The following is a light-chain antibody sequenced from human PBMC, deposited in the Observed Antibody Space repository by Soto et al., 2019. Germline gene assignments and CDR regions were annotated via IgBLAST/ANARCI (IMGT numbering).Light chain of an antibody. CDR2: DNN. CDR1: SSNIGAGYD. CDR3: QSYDSSLSAPYV. Sequence: QSVLTQPPSVSGAPGQRVTISCAGSSSNIGAGYDVHWYQHLPGTAPKLLIYDNNNRPSGVPDRFSGSKSGTSASLAITGLQAEDEADYYYQSYDSSLSAPYVFGTGTKVTVL. V-gene: IGLV1-40*01. J-gene: IGLJ1*01.